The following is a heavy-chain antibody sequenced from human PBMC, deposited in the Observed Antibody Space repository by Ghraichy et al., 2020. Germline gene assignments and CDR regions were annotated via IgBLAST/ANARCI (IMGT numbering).Heavy chain of an antibody. D-gene: IGHD2-2*01. CDR1: GGSFSGYY. Sequence: SETLSLTCAVYGGSFSGYYWSWIRQPPGKGLEWIGEINHSGSTNYNPSLKSRVTISVDTSKNQFSLKLGSVTAADTAVYYCARLLVPPGSRYFDLWGRGTLVTVSS. CDR3: ARLLVPPGSRYFDL. CDR2: INHSGST. V-gene: IGHV4-34*01. J-gene: IGHJ2*01.